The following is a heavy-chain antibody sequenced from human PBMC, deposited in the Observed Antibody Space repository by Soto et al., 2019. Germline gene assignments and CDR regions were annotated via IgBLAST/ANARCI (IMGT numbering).Heavy chain of an antibody. CDR3: VRMGFSGDGYLSYYYYGMDV. CDR2: IDPSDSYT. J-gene: IGHJ6*02. V-gene: IGHV5-10-1*01. D-gene: IGHD2-21*01. CDR1: GYSFSSHL. Sequence: PRGGLEKSRKGFGYSFSSHLISWGRQMAGKSPGGMGRIDPSDSYTNYSPSFQGHVTISADKSISTAYLQWSSLKASDTAMYYCVRMGFSGDGYLSYYYYGMDVWGQGTTVTVSS.